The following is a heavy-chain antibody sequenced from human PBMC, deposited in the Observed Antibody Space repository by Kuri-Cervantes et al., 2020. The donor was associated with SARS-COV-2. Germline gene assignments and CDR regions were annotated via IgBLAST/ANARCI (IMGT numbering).Heavy chain of an antibody. CDR2: MKTSGST. V-gene: IGHV4-61*10. J-gene: IGHJ6*03. CDR1: GGSISTDSYY. Sequence: SETLSLTCTVSGGSISTDSYYWSWIRQPAGKGLEWLGDMKTSGSTNYNPSLKSRVTISVDTSKNQFSLKLSSVTAADTAVYYCARVNARWYTSPGYYYYYMDVWGKGTTVTVSS. D-gene: IGHD4-23*01. CDR3: ARVNARWYTSPGYYYYYMDV.